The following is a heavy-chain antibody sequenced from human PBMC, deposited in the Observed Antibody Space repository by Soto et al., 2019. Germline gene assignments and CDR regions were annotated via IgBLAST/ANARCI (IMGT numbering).Heavy chain of an antibody. J-gene: IGHJ6*02. CDR2: ISAYNGNT. V-gene: IGHV1-18*01. CDR1: GYTFTSYG. D-gene: IGHD3-3*01. CDR3: ARTPVLRFLEWLLNGMDV. Sequence: ASVKVSCKASGYTFTSYGISLVRQAPGQGLEWMGWISAYNGNTNYAQKLQGRVTMTTDTSTSTAYMELRSLRSDDTAVYYRARTPVLRFLEWLLNGMDVWGQGTTVTVSS.